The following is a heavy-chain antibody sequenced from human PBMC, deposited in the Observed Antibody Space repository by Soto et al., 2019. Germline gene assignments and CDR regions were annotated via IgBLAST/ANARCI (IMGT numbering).Heavy chain of an antibody. CDR1: GGSISSYY. V-gene: IGHV4-59*08. Sequence: SETLSLTCTVSGGSISSYYWSWIRQPPGKGLEWIGYIYYSGSTNYNPSLKSRVTISVDTSKNQFSLKLSSVTAADTAVYYCASLGTIEMRWFDPWGQGTLVTVSS. CDR3: ASLGTIEMRWFDP. CDR2: IYYSGST. J-gene: IGHJ5*02. D-gene: IGHD3-3*01.